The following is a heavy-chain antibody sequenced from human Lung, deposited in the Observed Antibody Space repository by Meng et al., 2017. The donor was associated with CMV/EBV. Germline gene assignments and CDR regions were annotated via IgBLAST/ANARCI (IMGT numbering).Heavy chain of an antibody. CDR2: VNPISDDT. Sequence: VQLVQSGAEVKTPGASVTISCQASGYSFSGFYLNWARQAPGHGLEWLGRVNPISDDTHLAQKFEGRITVTRGATINTAFMELTRLRPDDTAVYYCAKSSDNGWSSWGPGTLVTVSS. D-gene: IGHD6-19*01. CDR3: AKSSDNGWSS. V-gene: IGHV1-2*06. CDR1: GYSFSGFY. J-gene: IGHJ4*01.